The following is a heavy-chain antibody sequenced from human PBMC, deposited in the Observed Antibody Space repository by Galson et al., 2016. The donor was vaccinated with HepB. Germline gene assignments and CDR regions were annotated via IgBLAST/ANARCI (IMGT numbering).Heavy chain of an antibody. V-gene: IGHV1-3*01. D-gene: IGHD3-10*01. CDR3: ARSRGYSPFDY. CDR2: IHAGNADT. Sequence: SVKVSCKASGYTFTDYSTQWVRQAPGQRLQWMAWIHAGNADTKFSQNFQGRVTITRDTSATTAYMELSSLRSEDTAVYYCARSRGYSPFDYWGQGTLVTVSP. CDR1: GYTFTDYS. J-gene: IGHJ4*02.